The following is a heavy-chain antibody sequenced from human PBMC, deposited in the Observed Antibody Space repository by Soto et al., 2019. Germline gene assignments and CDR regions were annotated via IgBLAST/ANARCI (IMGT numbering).Heavy chain of an antibody. J-gene: IGHJ4*02. Sequence: EVQLLESGGGLVQPGGSLRLSCAASGFTFSSYAMSWVRQAPGKGLEWVSAISGSGGSTYYADSVKGRFTISRDNSKNTLYLQMNSLRAEDTAVYYCARAGAYSSGWYLDWGQGTLVTVSS. CDR1: GFTFSSYA. CDR3: ARAGAYSSGWYLD. CDR2: ISGSGGST. V-gene: IGHV3-23*01. D-gene: IGHD6-19*01.